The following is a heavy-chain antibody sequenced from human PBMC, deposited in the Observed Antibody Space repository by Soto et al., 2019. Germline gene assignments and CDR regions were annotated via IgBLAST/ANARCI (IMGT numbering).Heavy chain of an antibody. D-gene: IGHD3-16*02. CDR1: GDRVSSNSAA. Sequence: QSQTLSLTCAISGDRVSSNSAAWNWIRQSPSRGLEWLGRTYYRSKWYNDYAVSVKSRITINPDTSKNQFSLQLNSLTPEDTAFYYWAATLKYYDYIWGSYRSTKLGWFDPWGQGTLVTVSS. CDR2: TYYRSKWYN. J-gene: IGHJ5*02. V-gene: IGHV6-1*01. CDR3: AATLKYYDYIWGSYRSTKLGWFDP.